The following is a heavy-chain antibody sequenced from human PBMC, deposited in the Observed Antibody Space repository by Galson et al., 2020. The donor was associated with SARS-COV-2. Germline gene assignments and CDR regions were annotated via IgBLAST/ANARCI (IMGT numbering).Heavy chain of an antibody. CDR3: ARDRGPVGPEGEYYFDY. Sequence: SETLSLTCTVSGGSISSGGYYWSWIRQHPGKGLEWIGYIYYSGSTYYNPSLKSRVTISVDTSKNQFSLKLSSVTAADTAVYYCARDRGPVGPEGEYYFDYWGQGTLVTVSS. CDR1: GGSISSGGYY. D-gene: IGHD3-10*01. CDR2: IYYSGST. J-gene: IGHJ4*02. V-gene: IGHV4-31*03.